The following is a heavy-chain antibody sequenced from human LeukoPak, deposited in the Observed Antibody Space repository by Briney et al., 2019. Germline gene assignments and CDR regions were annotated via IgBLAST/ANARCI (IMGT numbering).Heavy chain of an antibody. CDR2: IYYSGST. Sequence: SETLSLTCTVSGGSISSYYWSWIRQPPGKGLEWIGYIYYSGSTNYNPSLKSRVTISVDTSKNQFSLKLSSVTAADTAVYYCASFGVPAALDYYYMDVWGKVTTVTVSS. D-gene: IGHD2-2*01. J-gene: IGHJ6*03. V-gene: IGHV4-59*01. CDR3: ASFGVPAALDYYYMDV. CDR1: GGSISSYY.